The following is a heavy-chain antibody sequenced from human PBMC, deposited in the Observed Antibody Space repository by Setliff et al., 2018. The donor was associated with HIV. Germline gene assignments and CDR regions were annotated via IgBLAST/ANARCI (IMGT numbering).Heavy chain of an antibody. Sequence: SETLSLTCTVSGGSISSGIYYWSWIRQPPGKGLEWIGEINHSGSTNYNPSLESRVTISVDTSKNQFSLKVNSVTAADTAVYYCARGITIFGVVIMGYYYYMDVWGKGTTVTVSS. J-gene: IGHJ6*03. V-gene: IGHV4-39*07. D-gene: IGHD3-3*01. CDR2: INHSGST. CDR1: GGSISSGIYY. CDR3: ARGITIFGVVIMGYYYYMDV.